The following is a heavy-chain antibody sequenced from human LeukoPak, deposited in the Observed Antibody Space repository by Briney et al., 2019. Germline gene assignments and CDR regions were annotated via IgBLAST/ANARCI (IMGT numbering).Heavy chain of an antibody. CDR1: GFTFSSYS. V-gene: IGHV3-21*01. CDR3: ARDRFTMVRGVPGD. Sequence: GGSLRLSCAASGFTFSSYSMNWVRQAPGKGLEWVSSISSSSSYIYYADSVKGRFTISRDNSKNTLYLQMNSLRAEDTAVYYCARDRFTMVRGVPGDWGQGTLVTVSS. J-gene: IGHJ4*02. CDR2: ISSSSSYI. D-gene: IGHD3-10*01.